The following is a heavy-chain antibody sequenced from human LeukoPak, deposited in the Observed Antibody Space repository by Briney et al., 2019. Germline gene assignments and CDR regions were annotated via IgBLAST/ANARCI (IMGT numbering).Heavy chain of an antibody. CDR2: IIPIFGTA. D-gene: IGHD3-10*01. Sequence: ASVKVSCKASGGTFSSYAISWVRLAPGQGLEWMGGIIPIFGTANYAQKFQGRVTITADESTSTAYMELSSLRSEDTAVYYCALLFRGSGSYSPLFDPWGQGTLVTVSS. CDR3: ALLFRGSGSYSPLFDP. J-gene: IGHJ5*02. CDR1: GGTFSSYA. V-gene: IGHV1-69*13.